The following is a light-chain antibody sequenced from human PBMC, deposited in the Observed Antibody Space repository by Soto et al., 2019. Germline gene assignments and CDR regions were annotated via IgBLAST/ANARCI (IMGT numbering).Light chain of an antibody. Sequence: QSALTQPRSVSGSPGQSVTISCTGTSSDVGVYNYVSWYQQYPGKAPKIMIYDVSKRPSGVRDRFSGSKSDNTASLTISGLQAEDEADYYCCSYAGSYTFVFGIGTKVTVL. CDR3: CSYAGSYTFV. V-gene: IGLV2-11*01. CDR1: SSDVGVYNY. CDR2: DVS. J-gene: IGLJ1*01.